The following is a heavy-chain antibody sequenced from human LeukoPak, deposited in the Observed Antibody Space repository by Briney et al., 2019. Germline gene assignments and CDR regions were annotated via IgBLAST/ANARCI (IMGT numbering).Heavy chain of an antibody. CDR3: ARETIYSDKVIDH. V-gene: IGHV3-48*01. CDR2: ISISNNSI. Sequence: PGGSLRLSCAASGFTFSYYSFNWVRQAPGKGLGWIAYISISNNSIYYADSVKGRFTISRDNAKNSLYLQMNSLRVEDTAVYYCARETIYSDKVIDHWGQGTPVTVSS. J-gene: IGHJ4*02. D-gene: IGHD4-17*01. CDR1: GFTFSYYS.